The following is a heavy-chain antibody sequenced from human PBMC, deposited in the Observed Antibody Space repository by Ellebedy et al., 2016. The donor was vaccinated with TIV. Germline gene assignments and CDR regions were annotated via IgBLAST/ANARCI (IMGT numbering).Heavy chain of an antibody. J-gene: IGHJ4*02. D-gene: IGHD3-16*01. CDR2: IKQDGSEK. CDR1: GFTFSSYW. CDR3: ARVLGGSYDY. Sequence: GESLKISCAASGFTFSSYWMSWVRQAPGKGLEWVANIKQDGSEKYYVDSVKGRFTISRDNAKNSLYLQMNSLRAEDTAVYYCARVLGGSYDYWGQGTLVTVSS. V-gene: IGHV3-7*04.